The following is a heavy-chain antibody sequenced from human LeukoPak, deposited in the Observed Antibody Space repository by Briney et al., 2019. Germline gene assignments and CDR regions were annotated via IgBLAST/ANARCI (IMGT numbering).Heavy chain of an antibody. J-gene: IGHJ4*02. V-gene: IGHV3-30*03. CDR2: ISYDGSNK. Sequence: GRSLRLSCAASGFTFSSYGMHWVRQAPGKGLEWVAVISYDGSNKYYADSVKGRFTISRDNSKNTLYLQMNSLRAEDTAVYYCARELWFGSSYYFDSWGQGTLVTVSS. CDR1: GFTFSSYG. CDR3: ARELWFGSSYYFDS. D-gene: IGHD3-10*01.